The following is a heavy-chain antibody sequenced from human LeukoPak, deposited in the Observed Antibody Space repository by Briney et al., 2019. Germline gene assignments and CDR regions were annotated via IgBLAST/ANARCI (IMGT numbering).Heavy chain of an antibody. D-gene: IGHD3-22*01. CDR2: ISTYNGNT. Sequence: ASVKVSCKASGYTFTSYGISWVRQAPGQGLEWMGWISTYNGNTNYAQKLQGRVTMTTDTSTSTAYMELRSLRSDDTAVYYCARDVAGNDYYDSSGRKGDWFDPWGQGTLVTVSS. V-gene: IGHV1-18*01. CDR1: GYTFTSYG. CDR3: ARDVAGNDYYDSSGRKGDWFDP. J-gene: IGHJ5*02.